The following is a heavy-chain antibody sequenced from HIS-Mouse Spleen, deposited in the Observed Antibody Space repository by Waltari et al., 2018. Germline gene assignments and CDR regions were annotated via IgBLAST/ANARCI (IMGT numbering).Heavy chain of an antibody. Sequence: QLQLQESGPGLGKPSEPLSLTCTVSGGSISSSSYYLGWIRQPPGKGLEWIGSIYYSGRTYYNPSLKSRVTISVDTSKNQFSLKLSSVTAADTAVYYCAREIPYSSSWYDWYFDLWGRGTLVTVSS. CDR1: GGSISSSSYY. CDR3: AREIPYSSSWYDWYFDL. D-gene: IGHD6-13*01. J-gene: IGHJ2*01. CDR2: IYYSGRT. V-gene: IGHV4-39*07.